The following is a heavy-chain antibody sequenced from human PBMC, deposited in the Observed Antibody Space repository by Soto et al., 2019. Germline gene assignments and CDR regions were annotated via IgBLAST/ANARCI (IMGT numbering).Heavy chain of an antibody. Sequence: SVKVSCKASGGSFSSLVISWLRQAPGQGPEWMGGINPMLGVANFAQKFQDRVTITADESTTTAYMELSSLRSEGTAVYYCARGPAQFDPWGQGTLVTVSS. D-gene: IGHD2-2*01. CDR3: ARGPAQFDP. CDR2: INPMLGVA. V-gene: IGHV1-69*10. CDR1: GGSFSSLV. J-gene: IGHJ5*02.